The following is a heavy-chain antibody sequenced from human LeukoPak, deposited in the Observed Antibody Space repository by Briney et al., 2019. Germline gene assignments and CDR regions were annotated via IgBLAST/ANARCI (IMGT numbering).Heavy chain of an antibody. CDR2: ISSSSSDI. Sequence: GGSLRLSCAASGFTFNSYAMHWVRQAPGKGLEWVSYISSSSSDIYYADSVKGRFTISRDNAKNSLYLQMNSLRAEDTAVYYCARGDDSSGYYWTAYYFDSWAKGTLVTVS. CDR1: GFTFNSYA. V-gene: IGHV3-21*01. D-gene: IGHD3-22*01. CDR3: ARGDDSSGYYWTAYYFDS. J-gene: IGHJ4*02.